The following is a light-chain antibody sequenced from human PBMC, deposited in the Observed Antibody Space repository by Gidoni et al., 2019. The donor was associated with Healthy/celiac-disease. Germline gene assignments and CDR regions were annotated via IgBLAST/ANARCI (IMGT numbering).Light chain of an antibody. V-gene: IGLV1-40*01. CDR1: SSNIGAGYD. CDR3: QSYDSSLSDVV. CDR2: GDS. J-gene: IGLJ2*01. Sequence: QSLLTQPPSVSVAPGQRVTISCTGSSSNIGAGYDVPWYQQLPGTAPKLLIYGDSNRPSGVPDRFSGSKSGTSASLAITGLQAEDEADYYCQSYDSSLSDVVFGGGTKLTVL.